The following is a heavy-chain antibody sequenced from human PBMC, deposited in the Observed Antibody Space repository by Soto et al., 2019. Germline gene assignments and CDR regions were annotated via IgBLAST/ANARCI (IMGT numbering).Heavy chain of an antibody. D-gene: IGHD4-17*01. J-gene: IGHJ5*02. CDR1: GFTFSSYG. CDR3: AKDLLNNTVTRSGS. CDR2: ISYHGNDK. Sequence: QVQLVESGGGVVQPGRSLRLSCAASGFTFSSYGMHWVRQAPGKGLEWVAVISYHGNDKYYADSVKGRFTISRDNFKSTLYLQMRSLSAEGTAIYFCAKDLLNNTVTRSGSWGQGTLGTVSS. V-gene: IGHV3-30*18.